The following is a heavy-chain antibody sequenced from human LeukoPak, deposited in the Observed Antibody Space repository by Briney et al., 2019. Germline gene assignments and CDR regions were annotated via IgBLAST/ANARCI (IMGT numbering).Heavy chain of an antibody. V-gene: IGHV4-34*01. Sequence: SETLSLTCAVYGWSFSGYYWSWIRQPPGKGLEWIGEINHSGSTNYNPSLKSRVTISVDTSKNQFSLKLSSVTAADTAVYYCATEQVVPAAIGSRDYWGQGTLVTVSS. CDR1: GWSFSGYY. J-gene: IGHJ4*02. CDR2: INHSGST. CDR3: ATEQVVPAAIGSRDY. D-gene: IGHD2-2*01.